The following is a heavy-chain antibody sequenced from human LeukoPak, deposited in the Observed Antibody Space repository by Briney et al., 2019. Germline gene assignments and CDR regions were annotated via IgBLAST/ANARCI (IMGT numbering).Heavy chain of an antibody. J-gene: IGHJ4*02. CDR1: GFTFDDYT. Sequence: GGSLRLSCAASGFTFDDYTMHWVRQAPGKGLEWVSLISWDGGSTYYADSVKGRFTISRDNSKNSLYLQMNSLRTEDTALYYCAKGGTIFGVVDYFDYWGQGTLVTVSS. CDR2: ISWDGGST. CDR3: AKGGTIFGVVDYFDY. D-gene: IGHD3-3*01. V-gene: IGHV3-43*01.